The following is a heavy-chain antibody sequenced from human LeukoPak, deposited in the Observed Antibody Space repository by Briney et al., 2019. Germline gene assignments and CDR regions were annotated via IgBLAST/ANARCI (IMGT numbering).Heavy chain of an antibody. J-gene: IGHJ4*02. V-gene: IGHV3-21*01. CDR3: ARRGYYDSSGYDY. D-gene: IGHD3-22*01. Sequence: PGGSLRLSCAASGFTFRNHAMNCVRQAPGKGLEWVSSISGSSSDIYYADSVKGRFTISRDNAKNSLYLQMNSLRAEDTAVYYCARRGYYDSSGYDYWGQGTLVTVSS. CDR2: ISGSSSDI. CDR1: GFTFRNHA.